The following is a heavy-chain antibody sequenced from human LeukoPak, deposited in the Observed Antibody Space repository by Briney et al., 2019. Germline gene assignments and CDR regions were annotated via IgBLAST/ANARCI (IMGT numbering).Heavy chain of an antibody. V-gene: IGHV3-23*01. CDR2: ISGSGGST. CDR1: GFTFSGYA. CDR3: AKDDNYYGSGSYQDY. D-gene: IGHD3-10*01. Sequence: GGSLRLSCAASGFTFSGYAMSWVRQAPGKGLEWVSAISGSGGSTYYADSVKGRFTISRDNSKNTLYLQMNSLRAEDTAVYYCAKDDNYYGSGSYQDYWGQGTLVTVSS. J-gene: IGHJ4*02.